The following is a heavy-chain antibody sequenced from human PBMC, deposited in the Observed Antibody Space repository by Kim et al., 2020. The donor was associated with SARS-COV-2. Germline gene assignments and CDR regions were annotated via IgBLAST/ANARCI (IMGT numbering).Heavy chain of an antibody. CDR2: IWYDGSNK. CDR1: GFTFSSYG. CDR3: ARSDGGNLDY. J-gene: IGHJ4*02. D-gene: IGHD2-15*01. Sequence: GGSLRLSCAASGFTFSSYGMHWVRQAPGTGLEWVAVIWYDGSNKYYADSVIGRFTISRDNSKNTLFLQMNSLRAEDTAVYYCARSDGGNLDYWGQGTLVTVSS. V-gene: IGHV3-33*01.